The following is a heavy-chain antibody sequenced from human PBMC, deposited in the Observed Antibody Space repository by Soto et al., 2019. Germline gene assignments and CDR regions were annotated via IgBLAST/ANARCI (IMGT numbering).Heavy chain of an antibody. CDR3: AKFRSIAARTLFDY. CDR1: GITFTKYA. J-gene: IGHJ4*02. V-gene: IGHV3-23*01. Sequence: PGGSLRLSCAASGITFTKYAMAWVRQAPEKGLEWVSGISGSGGGTYYADSVKGRFTISRDNSKNTLYLQMNSLRAEDTAVYYCAKFRSIAARTLFDYWGQGTLVTVSS. D-gene: IGHD6-6*01. CDR2: ISGSGGGT.